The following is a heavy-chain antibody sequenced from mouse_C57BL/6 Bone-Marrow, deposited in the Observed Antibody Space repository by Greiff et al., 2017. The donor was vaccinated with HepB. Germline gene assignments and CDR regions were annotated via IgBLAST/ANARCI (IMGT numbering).Heavy chain of an antibody. CDR1: GFTFSDYY. V-gene: IGHV5-12*01. J-gene: IGHJ4*01. D-gene: IGHD2-14*01. Sequence: EVKLVESGGGLVQPGGSLKLSCAASGFTFSDYYMYWVRQTPEKRLEWVAYISNGGGSTYYPDTVKGRFTISRDNAKNTLYLQMSRLKSEDTAMYYCARWGTPYAMDYWGQGTSVTVCS. CDR2: ISNGGGST. CDR3: ARWGTPYAMDY.